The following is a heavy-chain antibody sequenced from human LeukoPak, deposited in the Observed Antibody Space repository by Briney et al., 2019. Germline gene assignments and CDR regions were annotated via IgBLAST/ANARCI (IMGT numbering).Heavy chain of an antibody. CDR1: GGSISSGSYY. CDR2: IYTSGST. J-gene: IGHJ4*02. CDR3: ARAPEEWELSYFDY. Sequence: SQTPSLTCTVSGGSISSGSYYWSWIRQPAGKGLEWIGRIYTSGSTNYNPSLESRVTISVDTSKNQFSLKLSSVTAADTAVYYCARAPEEWELSYFDYWGQGTLVTVSS. D-gene: IGHD1-26*01. V-gene: IGHV4-61*02.